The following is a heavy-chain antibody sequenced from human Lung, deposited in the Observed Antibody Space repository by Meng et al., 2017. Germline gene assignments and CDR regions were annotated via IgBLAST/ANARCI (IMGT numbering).Heavy chain of an antibody. Sequence: HVRLLRTGPALVRPLDTPSAPWHVSCASGSIGSHNWSWTRTPPGKGLEWIAYMDYSRRTNYSPSLKSRVTMSTDTSKNQLSLKLSSVTAADTAVYYCAGGPWELDFWGQGTLVTVSS. J-gene: IGHJ4*02. CDR1: CASGSIGSHN. CDR2: MDYSRRT. CDR3: AGGPWELDF. V-gene: IGHV4-61*01. D-gene: IGHD1-26*01.